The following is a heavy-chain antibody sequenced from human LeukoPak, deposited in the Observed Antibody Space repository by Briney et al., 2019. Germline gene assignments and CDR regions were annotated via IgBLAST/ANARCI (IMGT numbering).Heavy chain of an antibody. Sequence: GGSLGLSCAASGFTFDDYAMHWVRQAPGKGLEWVSGISGSGGSTYYADSVKGRFTISRDNSKNTLYLQMNSLRAEDTAVYYCAKQDQIVVVGGLFDYWGQGTLVTVSS. D-gene: IGHD3-22*01. CDR2: ISGSGGST. V-gene: IGHV3-23*01. J-gene: IGHJ4*02. CDR3: AKQDQIVVVGGLFDY. CDR1: GFTFDDYA.